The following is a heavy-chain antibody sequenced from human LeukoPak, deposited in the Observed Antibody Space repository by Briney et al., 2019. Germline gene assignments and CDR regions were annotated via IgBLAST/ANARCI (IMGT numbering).Heavy chain of an antibody. CDR3: ARGEGGYSSSSGPYEYFQH. J-gene: IGHJ1*01. CDR2: IYHSGST. Sequence: SETLSLTCTVSGGSISSGGYYWSWIRQPPGKGLEWIGYIYHSGSTYYNPSLKSRVTISVDRSKNQFSLKLSSVTAADTAVYYCARGEGGYSSSSGPYEYFQHWGQGTLVTVSS. V-gene: IGHV4-30-2*01. CDR1: GGSISSGGYY. D-gene: IGHD6-6*01.